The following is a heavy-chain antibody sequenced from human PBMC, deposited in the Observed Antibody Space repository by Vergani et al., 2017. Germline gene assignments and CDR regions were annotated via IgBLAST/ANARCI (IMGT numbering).Heavy chain of an antibody. Sequence: QVQLVQSGAEVKKPGASVKVSCKASGYSFTGYYMHWVRQAPGQGLEWMGWINPNSGGTNYAQKFQGRVTMTRDTSISTAYMELSRLRSDDTAVYYCARAVITMVRGVLYYYYGMDVWGQGTTVTVSS. CDR1: GYSFTGYY. D-gene: IGHD3-10*01. CDR2: INPNSGGT. J-gene: IGHJ6*02. V-gene: IGHV1-2*02. CDR3: ARAVITMVRGVLYYYYGMDV.